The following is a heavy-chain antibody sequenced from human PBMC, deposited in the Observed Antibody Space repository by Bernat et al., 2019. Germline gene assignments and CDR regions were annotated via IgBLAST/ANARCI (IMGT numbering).Heavy chain of an antibody. CDR2: IYYSGST. J-gene: IGHJ4*02. D-gene: IGHD3-10*01. CDR1: GGSISSGGYY. CDR3: AREYYYGSGSYSFYFDY. Sequence: QVQLQESGPGLVKPSQTLSLTCTVSGGSISSGGYYWSWIRQHPGKGLEWIGYIYYSGSTYYNPSLKSRVTISVDTSKNQFSLKLNSVTAADTAVYYCAREYYYGSGSYSFYFDYWGQGTLVTVSS. V-gene: IGHV4-31*03.